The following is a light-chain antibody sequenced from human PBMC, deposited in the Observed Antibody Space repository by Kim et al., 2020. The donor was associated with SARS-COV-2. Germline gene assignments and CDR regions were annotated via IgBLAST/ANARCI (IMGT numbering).Light chain of an antibody. Sequence: VPPGQTASITCSGDKLVDKYSCWYQQKPGQSPVLVIYQDSKRPSGIPERFSGSNSGNTATLTISGTQAMDEADYYCQAWDSSTAWVFGGGTQLTVL. J-gene: IGLJ3*02. CDR1: KLVDKY. CDR2: QDS. V-gene: IGLV3-1*01. CDR3: QAWDSSTAWV.